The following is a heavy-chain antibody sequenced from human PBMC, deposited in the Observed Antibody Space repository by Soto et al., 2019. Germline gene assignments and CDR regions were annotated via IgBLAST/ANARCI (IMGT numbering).Heavy chain of an antibody. Sequence: EVKLVESVGGLVQPGGSLRLSCAASGFTFSRYWMSWVRQAPGQGLEWVAHIKEHGREMFYGDSVKDRFTISRDNGEKPLYLQMRSLRSEDTAADYRARGRSEEMAPIIGCYFDYWGHGARVTVGS. CDR2: IKEHGREM. CDR3: ARGRSEEMAPIIGCYFDY. V-gene: IGHV3-7*03. CDR1: GFTFSRYW. D-gene: IGHD5-12*01. J-gene: IGHJ4*01.